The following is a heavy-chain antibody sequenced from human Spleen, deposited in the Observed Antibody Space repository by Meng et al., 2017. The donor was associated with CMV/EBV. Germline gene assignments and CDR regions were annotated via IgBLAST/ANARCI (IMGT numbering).Heavy chain of an antibody. D-gene: IGHD2-2*01. CDR1: GFTFSSYA. Sequence: GGSLRLSCAASGFTFSSYAMHWVRQAPGKGLEWVAVISYDRSNKYYADSVKGRFTISRDNSKNTLFLQMNSLRADDTAVYYCAKDRCGSASCSLGMDVWGQGTTVTVSS. J-gene: IGHJ6*02. CDR2: ISYDRSNK. V-gene: IGHV3-30*14. CDR3: AKDRCGSASCSLGMDV.